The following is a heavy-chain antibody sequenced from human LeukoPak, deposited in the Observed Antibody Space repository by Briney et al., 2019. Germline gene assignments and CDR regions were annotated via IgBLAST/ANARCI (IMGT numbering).Heavy chain of an antibody. V-gene: IGHV5-51*01. CDR2: IYPGDSDT. D-gene: IGHD6-13*01. CDR3: ARPMPPYSSSWYGDVDAFDI. J-gene: IGHJ3*02. Sequence: GESLKISCKGSGYSFTSYWIGWARQMRGKGLEWMGIIYPGDSDTRYSPSFQGQVTISADKSISTAYLQWSSLKASDTAMYYCARPMPPYSSSWYGDVDAFDIWGQGTMVTVSS. CDR1: GYSFTSYW.